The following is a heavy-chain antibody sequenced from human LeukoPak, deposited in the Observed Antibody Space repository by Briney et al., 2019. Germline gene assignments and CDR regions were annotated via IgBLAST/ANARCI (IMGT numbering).Heavy chain of an antibody. Sequence: GGSLRLSCAASGFTFSKFALSWVRQAPGKGLEWVSTINDRGTGTYYADSVKGRFTISRDNSKNTLSLQMNSLRAEDTAVYYCAKDLKMILEWLSPFDIWGQGTMVTVSS. D-gene: IGHD3-3*01. CDR1: GFTFSKFA. CDR2: INDRGTGT. CDR3: AKDLKMILEWLSPFDI. J-gene: IGHJ3*02. V-gene: IGHV3-23*01.